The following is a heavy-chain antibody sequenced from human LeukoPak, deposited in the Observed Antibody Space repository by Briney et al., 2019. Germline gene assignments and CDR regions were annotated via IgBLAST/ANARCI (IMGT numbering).Heavy chain of an antibody. CDR1: GGSISSSSYY. J-gene: IGHJ4*02. D-gene: IGHD5-24*01. V-gene: IGHV4-39*07. Sequence: SETLSLTCTVSGGSISSSSYYWGWIRQPPGKGLEWIGSIYYSGSTYYNPSLKSRVTISVDTSKNQFSLMLNSVTAADTAVYYCATYSDGWHYFDYWGQGTLVTVSS. CDR3: ATYSDGWHYFDY. CDR2: IYYSGST.